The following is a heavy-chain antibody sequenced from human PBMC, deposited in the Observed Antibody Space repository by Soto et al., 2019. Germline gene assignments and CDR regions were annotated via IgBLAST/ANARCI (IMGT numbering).Heavy chain of an antibody. J-gene: IGHJ6*02. CDR3: ARDFSIWFGELRGMDV. CDR2: ISSSSSYT. CDR1: GFTFSDYY. Sequence: QVQLVESGGGLVKPGGSLRLSCAASGFTFSDYYMSWIRQAPGKGLEWVSYISSSSSYTNYADSVKGRFTISRDNAKNSLYLQLNSLRAEDTAVYYCARDFSIWFGELRGMDVWGQGTTVTVSS. V-gene: IGHV3-11*05. D-gene: IGHD3-10*01.